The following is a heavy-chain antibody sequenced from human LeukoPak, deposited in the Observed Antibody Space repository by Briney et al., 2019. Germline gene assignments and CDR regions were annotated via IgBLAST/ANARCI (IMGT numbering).Heavy chain of an antibody. CDR1: GGTFSSYA. D-gene: IGHD2-21*02. Sequence: SVKVSCKASGGTFSSYAISWVRQAPGQGLEWMGGIIPIFGTANYAQKFQGRVTITTDESTSTAYMELSSLRSEDTAVYYCARDSSPEYCGGDCSSYYFDYWGQGALVTVSS. V-gene: IGHV1-69*05. J-gene: IGHJ4*02. CDR2: IIPIFGTA. CDR3: ARDSSPEYCGGDCSSYYFDY.